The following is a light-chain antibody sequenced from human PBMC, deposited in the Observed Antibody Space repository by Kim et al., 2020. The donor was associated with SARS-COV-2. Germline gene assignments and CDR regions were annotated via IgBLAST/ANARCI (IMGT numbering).Light chain of an antibody. CDR2: EVS. Sequence: GQSVTIFFTGTSSDGGGYNYVSRDPQPPGKAPKPIIYEVSKRPSGVPDRFSGSKSGNTAFLTVSGLQAEDEADYYCSSYAGSNNVVFGGGTKLTVL. J-gene: IGLJ2*01. CDR1: SSDGGGYNY. CDR3: SSYAGSNNVV. V-gene: IGLV2-8*01.